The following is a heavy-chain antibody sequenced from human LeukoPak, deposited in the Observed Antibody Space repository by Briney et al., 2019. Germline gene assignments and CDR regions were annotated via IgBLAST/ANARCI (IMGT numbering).Heavy chain of an antibody. D-gene: IGHD1-26*01. J-gene: IGHJ4*02. Sequence: GGSLRLSCAASGFSFSSYWMSWVRQAPGKGLEWVSVISGSGGATFYGDSVQGRFTISRDNSRDTLYLQMSSLRAEDTAVYYCGKHLQTTVGANDYWGQGTLVTVSS. CDR3: GKHLQTTVGANDY. CDR1: GFSFSSYW. V-gene: IGHV3-23*01. CDR2: ISGSGGAT.